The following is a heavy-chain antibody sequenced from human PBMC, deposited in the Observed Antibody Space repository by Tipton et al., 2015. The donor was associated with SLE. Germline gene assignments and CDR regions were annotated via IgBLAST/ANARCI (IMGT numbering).Heavy chain of an antibody. J-gene: IGHJ4*02. D-gene: IGHD4-17*01. CDR2: INHSGST. CDR3: ARDHPIMTTVTS. Sequence: GLVKPSETLSLTCAVSGGSFTMYYWSWIRQSPGKGLEWIGEINHSGSTNYNPSLKSRVTISVDTSKNQFSLKLSSVTAADTAVYYCARDHPIMTTVTSWGQGTLVTVSS. CDR1: GGSFTMYY. V-gene: IGHV4-34*01.